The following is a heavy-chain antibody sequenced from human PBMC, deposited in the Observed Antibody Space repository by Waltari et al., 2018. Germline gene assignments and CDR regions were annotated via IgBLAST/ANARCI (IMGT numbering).Heavy chain of an antibody. D-gene: IGHD7-27*01. J-gene: IGHJ4*02. CDR2: INPNNGAT. CDR3: ARDRWGESHGYGY. CDR1: GYTFTVYY. V-gene: IGHV1-2*02. Sequence: QVQLVQSGVEVKKPGASVRVSCKASGYTFTVYYLHWIRQAPGQGPAWMGWINPNNGATHYAQKFQGRVTMTRDTSINTAYLEVTSDDTAVYFCARDRWGESHGYGYWGRGTLVTVSS.